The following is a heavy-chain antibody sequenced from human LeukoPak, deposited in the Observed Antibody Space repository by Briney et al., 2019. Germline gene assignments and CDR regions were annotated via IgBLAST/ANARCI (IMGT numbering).Heavy chain of an antibody. CDR2: ISWDGGST. Sequence: GGSLRLSCAASGFTFDDYTMHWVRQASGKGLEWVSLISWDGGSTYYADSVKGRFTISRDNSKNSLYLQMNSLRTEDTALYYCAKAGHQTGYYFDYWGQGTLVTVSS. J-gene: IGHJ4*02. CDR1: GFTFDDYT. CDR3: AKAGHQTGYYFDY. V-gene: IGHV3-43*01. D-gene: IGHD1-14*01.